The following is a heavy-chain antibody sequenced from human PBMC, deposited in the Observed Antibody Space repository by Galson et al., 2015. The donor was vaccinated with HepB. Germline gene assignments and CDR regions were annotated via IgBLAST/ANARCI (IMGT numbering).Heavy chain of an antibody. Sequence: SLRLSCAASGFTFRSYGMHWVRQAPGKGLDWVAIIWYDGSNKYYADSVKGRFTISRDNSKSVLYLQMNSLRAEDTAVYYCASLYCSGGTCSLDHWGQGTLVTVSS. CDR1: GFTFRSYG. V-gene: IGHV3-33*01. CDR3: ASLYCSGGTCSLDH. J-gene: IGHJ4*02. CDR2: IWYDGSNK. D-gene: IGHD2-15*01.